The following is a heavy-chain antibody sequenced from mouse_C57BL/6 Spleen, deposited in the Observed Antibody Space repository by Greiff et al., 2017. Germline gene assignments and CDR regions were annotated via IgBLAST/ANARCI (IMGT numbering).Heavy chain of an antibody. CDR1: GFTFSDYY. J-gene: IGHJ1*03. CDR2: INYDGSST. CDR3: AREDYGSSYRWYFDV. V-gene: IGHV5-16*01. Sequence: EVQLQESEGGLVQPGSSMKLSCTASGFTFSDYYMAWVRQVPEKGLEWVANINYDGSSTYYLDSLKSRFIISRDNAKNILYLQMSSLKSEDTATYYCAREDYGSSYRWYFDVWGTGTTVTVSS. D-gene: IGHD1-1*01.